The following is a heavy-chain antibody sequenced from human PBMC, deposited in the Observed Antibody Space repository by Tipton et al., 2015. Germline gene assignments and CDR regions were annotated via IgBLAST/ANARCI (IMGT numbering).Heavy chain of an antibody. J-gene: IGHJ4*02. CDR2: VFHTGAT. CDR3: AAFCYGGNCPDY. V-gene: IGHV4-59*01. Sequence: GSLRLSCTVSGVSISSYYWTWIRQPPGKGLQWVGNVFHTGATSYNSSLKSRLTFSIDTSKNQVSLRLSSVTAADTAVYYCAAFCYGGNCPDYWGQGTLVIVSA. CDR1: GVSISSYY. D-gene: IGHD2-15*01.